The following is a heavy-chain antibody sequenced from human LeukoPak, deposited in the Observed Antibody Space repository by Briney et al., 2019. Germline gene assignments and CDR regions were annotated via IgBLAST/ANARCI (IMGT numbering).Heavy chain of an antibody. V-gene: IGHV4-34*01. Sequence: SETLSLTCAVYGGSFSGYYWSWIRQPPGKGLEWIGEINHSGSTNYNPSLKSRVTISIGTSKNQFSLKLSSVTAADTAVYYCARGAYYDNSGYYYGEFDYWGQGTLVTVSS. CDR3: ARGAYYDNSGYYYGEFDY. J-gene: IGHJ4*02. CDR2: INHSGST. CDR1: GGSFSGYY. D-gene: IGHD3-22*01.